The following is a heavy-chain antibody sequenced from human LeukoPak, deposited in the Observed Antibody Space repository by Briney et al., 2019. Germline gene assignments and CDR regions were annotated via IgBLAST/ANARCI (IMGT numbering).Heavy chain of an antibody. CDR1: GYTFTSYG. V-gene: IGHV1-24*01. CDR3: ATDLPSGSYQD. D-gene: IGHD1-26*01. CDR2: FDPEDGET. Sequence: GASVKVSCKASGYTFTSYGISWVRQAPGQGLEWMGGFDPEDGETIYAQKFQGRVTMTEDTSTDTAYMELSSLRSEDTAVYYCATDLPSGSYQDWGQGTLVTVSS. J-gene: IGHJ4*02.